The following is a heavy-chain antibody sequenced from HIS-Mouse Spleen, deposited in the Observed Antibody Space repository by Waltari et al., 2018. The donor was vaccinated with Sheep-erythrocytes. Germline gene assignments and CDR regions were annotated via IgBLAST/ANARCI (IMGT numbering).Heavy chain of an antibody. CDR1: GFTFSSYS. CDR3: ARDTGTDAFYI. CDR2: ISSSSSYI. D-gene: IGHD1-1*01. V-gene: IGHV3-21*01. Sequence: EVQLVESGGGLVKPGGSLRLSCAASGFTFSSYSMNWLRQAQGNGLEWVSSISSSSSYIDNAASVKGRFTISRDNAKNSLYLQMNSLRAEDTAVYYCARDTGTDAFYIWGQGTMVTVSS. J-gene: IGHJ3*02.